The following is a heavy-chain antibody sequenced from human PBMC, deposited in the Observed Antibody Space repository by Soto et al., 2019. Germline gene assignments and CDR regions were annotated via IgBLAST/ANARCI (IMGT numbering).Heavy chain of an antibody. Sequence: SETLSLTCTVSGGSISSYYWSWIRQPPGKGLEWIGYIYYSGSTNYNPSLKSRVTISVDTSKNQFSLKLSSVTAADTAVYYCARHDASTADAFDIRGQGTMVTVS. CDR2: IYYSGST. D-gene: IGHD4-4*01. CDR3: ARHDASTADAFDI. CDR1: GGSISSYY. V-gene: IGHV4-59*08. J-gene: IGHJ3*02.